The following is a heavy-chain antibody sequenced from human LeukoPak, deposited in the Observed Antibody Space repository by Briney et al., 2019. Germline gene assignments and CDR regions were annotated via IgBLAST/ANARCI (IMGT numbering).Heavy chain of an antibody. V-gene: IGHV1-69*01. CDR1: GGTFSSYA. J-gene: IGHJ3*01. CDR3: ARGGDFWSGYRDPNDAFDS. D-gene: IGHD3-3*01. Sequence: GSSVKVSCKASGGTFSSYAISWVRQAPGQGLEWMGGIISVFGSANYAQKFQGRVTMTADESTNTAYMELSTLRSEDTAVYYCARGGDFWSGYRDPNDAFDSWGQGTMVTVSS. CDR2: IISVFGSA.